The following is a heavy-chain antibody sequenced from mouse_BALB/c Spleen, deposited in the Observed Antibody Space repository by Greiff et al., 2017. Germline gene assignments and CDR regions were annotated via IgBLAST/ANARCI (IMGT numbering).Heavy chain of an antibody. D-gene: IGHD1-2*01. V-gene: IGHV1S29*02. CDR3: ARADYYGPFDY. J-gene: IGHJ2*01. CDR1: GYTFTDYN. CDR2: IYPYNGGT. Sequence: EVQLQQSGPELVKPGASVKISCKASGYTFTDYNMHWVKQSHGKSLEWIGYIYPYNGGTGYNQKFKSKATLTVDNSSSTAYMELRSLTSEDSAVYYCARADYYGPFDYWGQGTTLTVSS.